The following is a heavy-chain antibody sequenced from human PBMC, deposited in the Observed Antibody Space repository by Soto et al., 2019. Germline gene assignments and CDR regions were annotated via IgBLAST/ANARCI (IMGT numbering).Heavy chain of an antibody. J-gene: IGHJ1*01. CDR2: IYYSGST. D-gene: IGHD3-10*01. CDR1: GGSISSSSYY. V-gene: IGHV4-39*01. Sequence: QLQLQESGPGLVKPSETLSLTCTVSGGSISSSSYYWGWIRQPPGKGLEWIGSIYYSGSTYYNPSLKRRVTISVDTSKNQFSLKLSSVTAADTAVYCCATVWFGESQHWGQGTLVTVSS. CDR3: ATVWFGESQH.